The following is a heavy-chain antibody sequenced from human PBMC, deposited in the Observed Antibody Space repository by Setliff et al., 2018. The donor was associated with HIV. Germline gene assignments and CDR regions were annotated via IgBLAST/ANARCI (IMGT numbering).Heavy chain of an antibody. CDR3: TRTTNGDSSYYLYYFFMDV. D-gene: IGHD4-17*01. J-gene: IGHJ6*04. CDR1: GYTFTSYY. CDR2: INPSGGST. Sequence: ASVKVSCKASGYTFTSYYMHWVRQAPGQGLEWMGIINPSGGSTSYAQKFQGRVTMTRDTSTSTVYMELSSLRSDDTAVYYCTRTTNGDSSYYLYYFFMDVWGKGTTVTVSS. V-gene: IGHV1-46*01.